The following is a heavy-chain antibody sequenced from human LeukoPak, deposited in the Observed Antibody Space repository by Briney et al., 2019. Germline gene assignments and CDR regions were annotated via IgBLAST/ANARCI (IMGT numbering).Heavy chain of an antibody. V-gene: IGHV3-7*01. J-gene: IGHJ4*02. CDR2: IKEDGSEK. D-gene: IGHD6-13*01. CDR1: GFTFSNYW. CDR3: ASGRQLGY. Sequence: GSLRLSCAASGFTFSNYWMSWVRQAPGKGLEWVANIKEDGSEKYYVDSVKGRFTISRDNARNSLYLQMNSLRAEDRAVYYCASGRQLGYWGQGTLVTVSS.